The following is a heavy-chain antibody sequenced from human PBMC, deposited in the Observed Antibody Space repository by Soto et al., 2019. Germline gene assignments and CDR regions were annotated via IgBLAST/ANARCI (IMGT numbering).Heavy chain of an antibody. CDR2: IYYSGST. CDR3: ATYGSGSYKPTTFDY. D-gene: IGHD3-10*01. J-gene: IGHJ4*02. V-gene: IGHV4-31*03. CDR1: GGSISSGGYY. Sequence: QVQLQESGPGLVKPSQTLSLTCTVSGGSISSGGYYWSWIRQHPGKGLEWIGYIYYSGSTYYNPSLTSRVTISEATSNNQFSLKLSSVTAADTAVYYCATYGSGSYKPTTFDYWGQGTLVTVSS.